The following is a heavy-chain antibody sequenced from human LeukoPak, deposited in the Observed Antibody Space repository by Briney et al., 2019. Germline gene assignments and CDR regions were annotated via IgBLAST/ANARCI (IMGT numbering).Heavy chain of an antibody. V-gene: IGHV3-23*01. D-gene: IGHD2-2*01. Sequence: PGGSLRLSCAASGFTFSSYAMSWVRQAPGKGLEWVSAIIGSGGSTYYADSVKGRFTISRDSSKNTLYLQTNSLRAEDTAVYYCAKVRSLGYCSSTSCLNWFDPWGQGTLVTVSS. J-gene: IGHJ5*02. CDR2: IIGSGGST. CDR1: GFTFSSYA. CDR3: AKVRSLGYCSSTSCLNWFDP.